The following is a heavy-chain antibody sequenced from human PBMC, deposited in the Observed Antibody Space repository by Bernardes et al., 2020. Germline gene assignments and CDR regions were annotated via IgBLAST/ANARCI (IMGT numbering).Heavy chain of an antibody. CDR2: IWYDGSNK. D-gene: IGHD2-2*01. Sequence: GGSLRLSCAASGFTFSSYGMHWVRQAPGKGLEWVAVIWYDGSNKYYADSVKGRFTISRDNSKNTLYLQMNSLRAEDTAVYYCARARGYCSSTSCYPYYYYGMDVWGKGTTVTVSS. V-gene: IGHV3-33*01. CDR3: ARARGYCSSTSCYPYYYYGMDV. CDR1: GFTFSSYG. J-gene: IGHJ6*04.